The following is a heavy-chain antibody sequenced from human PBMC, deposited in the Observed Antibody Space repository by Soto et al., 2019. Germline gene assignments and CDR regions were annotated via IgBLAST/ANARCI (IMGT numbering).Heavy chain of an antibody. CDR3: ATRAVPCYANPYYFDL. D-gene: IGHD3-16*01. J-gene: IGHJ4*02. Sequence: EVQLLESGGGLVQPGGSLRLSCAASGLIFRTYVVSWVRQAPGKGLEWVSAVTGSGENTYYTDSVKGRFTISRDNSKDTLYLQMNSLRAEDTAVYYCATRAVPCYANPYYFDLWGPGTLVTVAS. V-gene: IGHV3-23*01. CDR1: GLIFRTYV. CDR2: VTGSGENT.